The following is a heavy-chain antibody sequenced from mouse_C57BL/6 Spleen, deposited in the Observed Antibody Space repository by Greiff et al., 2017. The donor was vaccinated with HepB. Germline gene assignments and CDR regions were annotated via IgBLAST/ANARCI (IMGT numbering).Heavy chain of an antibody. D-gene: IGHD3-2*02. J-gene: IGHJ2*01. CDR1: GFTFSSYG. CDR3: ARGDSSGPSFFDY. Sequence: DVKLVESGGDLVKPGGSLKLSCAASGFTFSSYGMSWVRQTPDKRLEWVATISSGGSYTYYPDSVKGRFTISRDNAKNTLYLQMSSLKSEDTAMYYCARGDSSGPSFFDYWGQGTTLTVSS. V-gene: IGHV5-6*02. CDR2: ISSGGSYT.